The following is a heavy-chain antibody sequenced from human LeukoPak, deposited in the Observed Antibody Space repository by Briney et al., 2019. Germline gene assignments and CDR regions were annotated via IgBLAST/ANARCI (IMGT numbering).Heavy chain of an antibody. V-gene: IGHV3-11*04. CDR1: GFTFSDYY. CDR3: ARVGISMIVVGDAFDI. J-gene: IGHJ3*02. CDR2: ISGSGTTI. D-gene: IGHD3-22*01. Sequence: GGSLRLSCAVSGFTFSDYYMTWIRQAPGKGLEWVSYISGSGTTISYADSVKGRFTISRDNAKNSLYLQMNSLRAEDTAVYYCARVGISMIVVGDAFDIWGQGTMVTVSS.